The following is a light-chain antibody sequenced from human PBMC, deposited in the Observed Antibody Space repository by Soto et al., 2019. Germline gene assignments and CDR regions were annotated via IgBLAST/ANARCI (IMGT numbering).Light chain of an antibody. Sequence: EIVMTKSPATLSVSPGERATLSCRASQSVSSNLAWYQQKPGQAPRLLIYGASTRATGIPARFSGSGSGTEFALTISSLQSEDFGVYYCQQYNNWPPRTFGQGTKVEIK. CDR1: QSVSSN. V-gene: IGKV3-15*01. CDR3: QQYNNWPPRT. J-gene: IGKJ1*01. CDR2: GAS.